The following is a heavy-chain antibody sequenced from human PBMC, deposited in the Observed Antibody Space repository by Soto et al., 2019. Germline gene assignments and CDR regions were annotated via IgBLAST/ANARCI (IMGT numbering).Heavy chain of an antibody. Sequence: EVQLVESGGGLVQPGRSLRLSCAASGFTFDDYAMHWVRQAPGKGLEWVSGISWNSGSIGYADSVKGRFTISRDNAKSSLYLQMYSLRAEDTALYYCAKDIGIAVAGGYFHHWGQGTLVTVSS. CDR3: AKDIGIAVAGGYFHH. CDR2: ISWNSGSI. D-gene: IGHD6-19*01. J-gene: IGHJ1*01. CDR1: GFTFDDYA. V-gene: IGHV3-9*01.